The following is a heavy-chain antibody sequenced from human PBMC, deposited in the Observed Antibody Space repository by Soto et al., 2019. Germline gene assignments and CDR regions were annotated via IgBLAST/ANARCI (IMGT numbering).Heavy chain of an antibody. Sequence: PGGSLRLSCAASGLTVSSNYMSWVRQAPGKGLEWVSVIYSGGSTFYADSVKGRFTISRDNSKNTLFLQMNSVRAEDSAVYYCARDCSGGGCSSYYYFAMDVWGQGTTVTVSS. D-gene: IGHD2-15*01. CDR3: ARDCSGGGCSSYYYFAMDV. J-gene: IGHJ6*02. CDR2: IYSGGST. CDR1: GLTVSSNY. V-gene: IGHV3-53*01.